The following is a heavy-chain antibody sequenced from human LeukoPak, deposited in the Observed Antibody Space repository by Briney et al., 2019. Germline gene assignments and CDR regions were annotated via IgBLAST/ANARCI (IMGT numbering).Heavy chain of an antibody. D-gene: IGHD3-10*01. CDR3: AKDIPISGSYFH. CDR1: GFTFSSYP. J-gene: IGHJ4*02. Sequence: GGSLRLSCAASGFTFSSYPMNWVRQAPGKGLEWVSAISGNGNTFYADSVKGRFTISRDNSKNTLHLQMNNLRAENTAIYYCAKDIPISGSYFHWGQGTLVTVSS. V-gene: IGHV3-23*01. CDR2: ISGNGNT.